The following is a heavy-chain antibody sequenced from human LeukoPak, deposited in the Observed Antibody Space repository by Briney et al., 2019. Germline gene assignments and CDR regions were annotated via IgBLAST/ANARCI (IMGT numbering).Heavy chain of an antibody. Sequence: SETLSLTCTVSGGSISSYYWSWIRQPAGKGLEWIGRIYTSGSTNYNPSLKSRVTMSVDTSKNQFSLKLGSVTAADTAVYYCARLNFYSNYQRFDYWGQGTLVTVSS. V-gene: IGHV4-4*07. CDR3: ARLNFYSNYQRFDY. CDR1: GGSISSYY. CDR2: IYTSGST. J-gene: IGHJ4*02. D-gene: IGHD4-11*01.